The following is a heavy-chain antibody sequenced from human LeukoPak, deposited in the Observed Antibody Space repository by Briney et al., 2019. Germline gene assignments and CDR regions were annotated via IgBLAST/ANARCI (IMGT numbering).Heavy chain of an antibody. CDR3: ARVGDCGGDCYSVDWFDP. J-gene: IGHJ5*02. CDR1: GGSISSGDYY. V-gene: IGHV4-30-4*01. Sequence: SETLSLTCTVSGGSISSGDYYWSWIRQPPGKGLEWIGYIYYSGSTHYNPSLKSRVTISVDTSKNQFSLKLSSVTAADTAVYYCARVGDCGGDCYSVDWFDPWGQGTLVTVSS. D-gene: IGHD2-21*02. CDR2: IYYSGST.